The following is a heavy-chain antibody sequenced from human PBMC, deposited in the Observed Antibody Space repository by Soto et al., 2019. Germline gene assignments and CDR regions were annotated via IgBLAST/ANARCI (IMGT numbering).Heavy chain of an antibody. Sequence: GESLKISCAASGFTFRGYWMHWVRQAPGKGLVWVSLIYSDGSSTSYADSVKGRFTISRDNAKNTLSLQMDSLRAEDTAVYYCARGRGYCSGGSCHFYFDYWGQGTLVTVSS. V-gene: IGHV3-74*01. CDR3: ARGRGYCSGGSCHFYFDY. CDR1: GFTFRGYW. J-gene: IGHJ4*02. CDR2: IYSDGSST. D-gene: IGHD2-15*01.